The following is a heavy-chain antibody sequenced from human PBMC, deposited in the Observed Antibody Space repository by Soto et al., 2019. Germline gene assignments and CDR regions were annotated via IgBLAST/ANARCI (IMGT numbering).Heavy chain of an antibody. CDR1: GFTFSSYW. CDR2: INSDGSGT. Sequence: GGSLRLSCEASGFTFSSYWMHWVRQAPGKGLEWVSRINSDGSGTTYADSVQGRFTISRDNAKNTVFLQMTSLRAEDTAIYYCARVNTLTSAWPFDYWGQGALVTVSS. CDR3: ARVNTLTSAWPFDY. J-gene: IGHJ4*02. V-gene: IGHV3-74*01. D-gene: IGHD6-19*01.